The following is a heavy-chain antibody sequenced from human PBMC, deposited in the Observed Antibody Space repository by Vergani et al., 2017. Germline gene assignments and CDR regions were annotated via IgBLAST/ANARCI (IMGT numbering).Heavy chain of an antibody. CDR3: ARDGYCSGTSCYGWFDP. CDR1: GYTFTGYY. CDR2: INPNSGGT. V-gene: IGHV1-2*02. D-gene: IGHD2-2*03. J-gene: IGHJ5*02. Sequence: QVQLVQSGAEVKKPGASVKVSCKASGYTFTGYYMHWVRQAPGQGLEWMGWINPNSGGTNYAQKFQGRVTMTRDTSISTAYMELSRLRSDDTAVYYCARDGYCSGTSCYGWFDPWGQGTLVTVSS.